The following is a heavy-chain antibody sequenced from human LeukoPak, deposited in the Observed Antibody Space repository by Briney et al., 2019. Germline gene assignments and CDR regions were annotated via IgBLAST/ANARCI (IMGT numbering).Heavy chain of an antibody. D-gene: IGHD3-9*01. CDR3: AKSASGFDWILGLDY. V-gene: IGHV3-30*02. J-gene: IGHJ4*02. CDR1: GFTFSSYG. CDR2: IRFDGSDS. Sequence: GGSLRLSCAASGFTFSSYGMHWVRQAPGKGLEWVAFIRFDGSDSYYADSVKGRFTISRDNSNNTLDLQMNRLRPEDTAVSYCAKSASGFDWILGLDYWGQGTLVTVSS.